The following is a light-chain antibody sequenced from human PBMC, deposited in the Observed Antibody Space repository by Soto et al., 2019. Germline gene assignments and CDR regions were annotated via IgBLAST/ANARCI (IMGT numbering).Light chain of an antibody. CDR1: QSVSSY. Sequence: EIVLTQSPATLSLSPGERATLSCRASQSVSSYLAWYQQKPGQAPRLLIYDASNRATGIPARFSGSGSGTAFTLTLSSLEPEDFAVYYCQQRSNWLTFGGGTKVEIK. V-gene: IGKV3-11*01. CDR3: QQRSNWLT. CDR2: DAS. J-gene: IGKJ4*01.